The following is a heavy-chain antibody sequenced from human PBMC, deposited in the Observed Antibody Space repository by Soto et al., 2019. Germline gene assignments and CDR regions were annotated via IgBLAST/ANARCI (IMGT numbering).Heavy chain of an antibody. J-gene: IGHJ4*02. CDR3: ARLPAKYSSGPYGGY. CDR2: IYYSGST. V-gene: IGHV4-39*01. D-gene: IGHD6-19*01. Sequence: SETLSLTCTVSGGSISSSSYYWGWIRQPPGKGLEWIGSIYYSGSTYYNPSLKSRVTISVDTSKNQFSLKLSSVTAADTAVYYCARLPAKYSSGPYGGYWGQGTLVTAPQ. CDR1: GGSISSSSYY.